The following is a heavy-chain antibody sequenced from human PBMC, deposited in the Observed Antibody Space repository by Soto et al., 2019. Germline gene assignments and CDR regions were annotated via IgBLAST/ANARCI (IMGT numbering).Heavy chain of an antibody. V-gene: IGHV3-7*02. CDR3: ATSSMARGGFDC. D-gene: IGHD3-10*01. CDR1: GFTLSRYW. Sequence: PGGSLRLSCVASGFTLSRYWMSWVRQAPGKGLEWVADIKHDGSEIYYVDSVEGRFTISRDNAKNSLYLQMNSLRAEDTAVYYCATSSMARGGFDCWGQGTLVTSPQ. J-gene: IGHJ4*02. CDR2: IKHDGSEI.